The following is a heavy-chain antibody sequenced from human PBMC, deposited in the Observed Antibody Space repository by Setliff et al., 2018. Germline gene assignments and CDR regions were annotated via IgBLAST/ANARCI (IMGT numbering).Heavy chain of an antibody. V-gene: IGHV1-69*04. CDR1: GVTFSNYD. J-gene: IGHJ4*02. Sequence: GASVKVSCKASGVTFSNYDITWVRQAPGQGLEWLGRIIPMHHIAKSSQKFQGRVTVTADESTSTAYMELRSLRSDDTAVYYCARFLYCTSTSCPVTFDHWGRGTLVTVSS. D-gene: IGHD2-2*01. CDR3: ARFLYCTSTSCPVTFDH. CDR2: IIPMHHIA.